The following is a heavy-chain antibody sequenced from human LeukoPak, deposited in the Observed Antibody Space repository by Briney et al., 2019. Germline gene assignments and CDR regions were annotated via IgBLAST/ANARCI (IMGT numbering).Heavy chain of an antibody. CDR1: GFTFSTHW. Sequence: GGSLRLSCAASGFTFSTHWMYWVRQAPGKELVWVSRISGDGSMTSYADSVKGRFSISRDNAKDTLFLQMTSLRVEDTAVYSCASLLTPYHGSGGGGVDVWGQGTTVTVSS. D-gene: IGHD3-10*01. V-gene: IGHV3-74*01. J-gene: IGHJ6*02. CDR3: ASLLTPYHGSGGGGVDV. CDR2: ISGDGSMT.